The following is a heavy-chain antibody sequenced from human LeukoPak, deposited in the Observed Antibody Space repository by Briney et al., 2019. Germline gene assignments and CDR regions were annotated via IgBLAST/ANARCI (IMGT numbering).Heavy chain of an antibody. CDR3: AREQWELPRGTYYFDY. D-gene: IGHD1-26*01. V-gene: IGHV3-11*05. CDR1: GFTFSDYY. Sequence: KPGGSLRLSCAASGFTFSDYYMAWIRQAPGKGLECASYISTRSDYTNYPDSVKGRFTISRDNAKHSLYLQMNSLRAEDTAVYYCAREQWELPRGTYYFDYWGQGTLVSVSS. J-gene: IGHJ4*02. CDR2: ISTRSDYT.